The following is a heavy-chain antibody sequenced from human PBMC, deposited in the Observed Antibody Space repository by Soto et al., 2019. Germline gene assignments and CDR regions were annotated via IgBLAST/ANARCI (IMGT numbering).Heavy chain of an antibody. CDR3: ARYCSGGDCQYAFDI. V-gene: IGHV4-38-2*01. J-gene: IGHJ3*02. Sequence: PSETLSLTCAVSGDSIPSIYHWAWIRQPPGRGLEWVASIYHSGTTYYNPSLKSRVTIAVDTSKNQFSLNLRSVTAADSAVYFCARYCSGGDCQYAFDIWGQGTMVTVSS. CDR1: GDSIPSIYH. D-gene: IGHD2-21*01. CDR2: IYHSGTT.